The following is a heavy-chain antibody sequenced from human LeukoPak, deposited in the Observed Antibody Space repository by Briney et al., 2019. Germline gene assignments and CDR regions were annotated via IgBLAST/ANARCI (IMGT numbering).Heavy chain of an antibody. Sequence: PSETLSLTCTVSGGSISSSSYYWGWIRQPPGKGLEWIGSIYYSGSTYYNPSLKSRVTISVDTSKNQFSLKLSSVTAADTAVYYCARSNIVVVVAATQFDYWGQGTLVTVSP. CDR1: GGSISSSSYY. V-gene: IGHV4-39*07. CDR3: ARSNIVVVVAATQFDY. J-gene: IGHJ4*02. CDR2: IYYSGST. D-gene: IGHD2-15*01.